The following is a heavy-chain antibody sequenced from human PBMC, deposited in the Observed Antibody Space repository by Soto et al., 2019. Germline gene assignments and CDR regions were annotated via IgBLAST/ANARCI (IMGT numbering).Heavy chain of an antibody. CDR3: AREGASGFGMDV. Sequence: SETLSLTCTVSGGSIRSYYWSWIRQPAGKALEWVGRIYTSGTTNYNPSLKSRVTILLDTSKNQFSLKLSSVTAADTAVYYCAREGASGFGMDVWGQGTTVTVSS. CDR2: IYTSGTT. D-gene: IGHD1-26*01. J-gene: IGHJ6*02. CDR1: GGSIRSYY. V-gene: IGHV4-4*07.